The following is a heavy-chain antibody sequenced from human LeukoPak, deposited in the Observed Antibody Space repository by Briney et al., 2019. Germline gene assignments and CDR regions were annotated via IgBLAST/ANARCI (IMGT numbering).Heavy chain of an antibody. Sequence: SETLSLTCTVSGGSISSYYWSWIRQPPGKGLEWIGYIYHSGSTYYNPSLKSRVTISVDRSKNQFSLKLSSVTAADTAVYYCAGYDSSGRYFDYWGQGTLVTVSS. V-gene: IGHV4-59*04. CDR1: GGSISSYY. J-gene: IGHJ4*02. CDR3: AGYDSSGRYFDY. D-gene: IGHD3-22*01. CDR2: IYHSGST.